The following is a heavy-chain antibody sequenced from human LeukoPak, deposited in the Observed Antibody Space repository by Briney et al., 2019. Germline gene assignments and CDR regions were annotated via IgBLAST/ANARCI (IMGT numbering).Heavy chain of an antibody. CDR1: GGTFSSYA. CDR2: IIPIFGTA. D-gene: IGHD5-18*01. Sequence: ASVKVSCKASGGTFSSYAISWVRQAPGQGLEWMGGIIPIFGTANYAQKFQGRVTITADESTSTAYMELSSLRSEDTAVYYCARVDTAMDYYFDYWGQGTLVTVSS. J-gene: IGHJ4*02. CDR3: ARVDTAMDYYFDY. V-gene: IGHV1-69*13.